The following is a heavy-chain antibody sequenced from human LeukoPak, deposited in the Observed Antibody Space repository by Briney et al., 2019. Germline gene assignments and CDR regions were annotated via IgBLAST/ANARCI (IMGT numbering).Heavy chain of an antibody. CDR2: IYWNDDK. V-gene: IGHV2-5*01. D-gene: IGHD3-3*01. CDR3: AHRRDEIFGVVIFDY. Sequence: SGPTLVKPTQTLTLTCTFSGFSLSTSGVGVGWIRQPPGKALEWLALIYWNDDKRYSPSLKSRLTITKGTSKNQVVLTMTNMDPVDTARYYCAHRRDEIFGVVIFDYWGQGTLVTVSS. CDR1: GFSLSTSGVG. J-gene: IGHJ4*02.